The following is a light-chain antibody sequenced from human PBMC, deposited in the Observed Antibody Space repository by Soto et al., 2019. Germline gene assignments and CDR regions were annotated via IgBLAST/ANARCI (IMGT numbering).Light chain of an antibody. CDR1: QTISSW. V-gene: IGKV1-5*03. CDR2: KAS. Sequence: DIQMTQSPSTLSGSVGDRVTITCRASQTISSWLAWYQQKPGKAPKLLIYKASTLKSGVPSRFSGSGSGTEFTLTISSLQTDDVATYYCQHYNSYSEAFGQGTKVELK. CDR3: QHYNSYSEA. J-gene: IGKJ1*01.